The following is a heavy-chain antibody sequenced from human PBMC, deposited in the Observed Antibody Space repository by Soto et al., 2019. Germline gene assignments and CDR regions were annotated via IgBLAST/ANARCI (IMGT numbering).Heavy chain of an antibody. D-gene: IGHD2-8*01. CDR3: TRVRCTNGVCYNNYYMDV. Sequence: GESLKISCTASGFTFGDYAMSWFRQAPGKGLEWVGFIRSKAYGGTTEYAASVKGRFTISRDDSKSIAYLQMNSLKTEDTAVYYCTRVRCTNGVCYNNYYMDVWGKGTTVTVSS. V-gene: IGHV3-49*03. J-gene: IGHJ6*03. CDR1: GFTFGDYA. CDR2: IRSKAYGGTT.